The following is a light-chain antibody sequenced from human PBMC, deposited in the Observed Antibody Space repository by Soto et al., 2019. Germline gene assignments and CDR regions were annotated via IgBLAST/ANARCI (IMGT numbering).Light chain of an antibody. V-gene: IGLV1-40*01. J-gene: IGLJ3*02. CDR2: ANS. CDR1: SSNIGAGCD. CDR3: QSFDSSLNGRV. Sequence: QLVLTQPPSVSGAPGQRVTISCTGSSSNIGAGCDVHWYQQLPGTAPKLLIFANSNRPSEIPDRFSGSKSGTSASLAITGLQAEDEADYYCQSFDSSLNGRVFGGGTKLTVL.